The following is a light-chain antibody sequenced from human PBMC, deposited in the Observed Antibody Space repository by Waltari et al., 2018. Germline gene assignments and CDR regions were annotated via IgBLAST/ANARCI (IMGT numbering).Light chain of an antibody. J-gene: IGKJ2*01. CDR2: GAS. CDR3: QQYGSSPYT. V-gene: IGKV3-20*01. CDR1: QSVSSSY. Sequence: DIVLTQSPGTLSLSPGDRATLSCRASQSVSSSYLAWYQQNPGQAPRLLIYGASSRATGIPDRFSGSGSGTDFTLTISRLEPEDFAVYYCQQYGSSPYTFGQGTKLEIK.